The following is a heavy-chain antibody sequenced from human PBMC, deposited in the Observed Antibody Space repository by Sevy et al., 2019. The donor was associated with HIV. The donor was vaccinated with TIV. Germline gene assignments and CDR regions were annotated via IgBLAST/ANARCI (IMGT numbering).Heavy chain of an antibody. D-gene: IGHD6-19*01. V-gene: IGHV3-30-3*01. CDR3: ARDFSGWGEYHFDY. CDR2: ISYDGSNQ. J-gene: IGHJ4*02. Sequence: GSLRLSCAASGFTFSSYAMHWVRQAPGKGLEWVAIISYDGSNQYYADSVKGRFTISRDNSKNTLYLQMNSLRAEDMALYYCARDFSGWGEYHFDYWGQGTLVTVSS. CDR1: GFTFSSYA.